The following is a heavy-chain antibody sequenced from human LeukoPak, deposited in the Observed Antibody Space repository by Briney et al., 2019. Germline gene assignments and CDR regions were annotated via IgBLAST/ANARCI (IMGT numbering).Heavy chain of an antibody. J-gene: IGHJ3*02. D-gene: IGHD3-10*01. V-gene: IGHV4-59*01. CDR2: LYYSGST. Sequence: PSETLSLTCSVSGGSISSYYWSWIRQPPGKGLEWIGYLYYSGSTNSNPSLKSRVTMSVDTSKNQFSLKLRSVTAADTAVYYCARGGSGISNAFDIWGRGTMVTVSS. CDR1: GGSISSYY. CDR3: ARGGSGISNAFDI.